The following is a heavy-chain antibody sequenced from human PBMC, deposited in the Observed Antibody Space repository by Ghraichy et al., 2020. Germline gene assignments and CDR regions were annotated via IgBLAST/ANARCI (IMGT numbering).Heavy chain of an antibody. D-gene: IGHD3-22*01. CDR1: GGSFSGYY. CDR3: ARGGAIVVVIRRFDY. Sequence: SETLSLTCAVYGGSFSGYYWSWIRQPPGKGLEWIGEINHSGSTNYNPSLKSRVTISVDTSKNQLSLKLSSVTAADTAVYYCARGGAIVVVIRRFDYWGQGTLVTVSS. CDR2: INHSGST. J-gene: IGHJ4*02. V-gene: IGHV4-34*01.